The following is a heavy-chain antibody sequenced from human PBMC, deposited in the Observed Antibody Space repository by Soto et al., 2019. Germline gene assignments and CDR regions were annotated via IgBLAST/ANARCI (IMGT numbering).Heavy chain of an antibody. V-gene: IGHV4-34*01. D-gene: IGHD6-6*01. J-gene: IGHJ3*02. CDR2: INHSGST. Sequence: PSETLSLTCAVYGGSFSGYYWSWIRQPPGKGLEWIGEINHSGSTNYNPSLKSRVTISVDTSKNQFSLKLSSVTAADTAVYYCARPRREYSSSSSAFDIWGQGTMVTVSS. CDR3: ARPRREYSSSSSAFDI. CDR1: GGSFSGYY.